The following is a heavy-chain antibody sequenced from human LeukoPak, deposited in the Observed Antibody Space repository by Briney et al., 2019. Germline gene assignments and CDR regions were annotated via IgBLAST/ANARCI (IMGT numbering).Heavy chain of an antibody. CDR2: ISPNSGGT. CDR3: ARDRNGVYYYYYMDV. V-gene: IGHV1-2*02. J-gene: IGHJ6*03. CDR1: GYTFTGYY. Sequence: ASVKVSCKASGYTFTGYYMHWVRQAPGQGLEWMGWISPNSGGTNYAQKFQGRVTMTRDTSISTAYMELSRLRSDDTAVYYCARDRNGVYYYYYMDVWGKGTTVTVSS. D-gene: IGHD2-8*01.